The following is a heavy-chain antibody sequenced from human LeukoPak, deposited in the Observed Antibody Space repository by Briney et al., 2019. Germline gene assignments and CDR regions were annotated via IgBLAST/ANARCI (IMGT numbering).Heavy chain of an antibody. CDR3: ARGGGLDV. CDR2: INHNGNVN. J-gene: IGHJ6*02. Sequence: GGSLRLSCAASVFTFSSYCMNWARQAPWKGREWVASINHNGNVNYYVDSVKGRFTISRDNAKNSLYLQMSNLRAEDTAVYFCARGGGLDVWGQGATVTVSS. D-gene: IGHD5-12*01. V-gene: IGHV3-7*03. CDR1: VFTFSSYC.